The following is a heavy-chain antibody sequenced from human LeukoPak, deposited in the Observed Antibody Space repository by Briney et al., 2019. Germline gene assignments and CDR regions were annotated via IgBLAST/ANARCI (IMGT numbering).Heavy chain of an antibody. D-gene: IGHD6-19*01. J-gene: IGHJ4*02. Sequence: PGGSLRLSCAASGFTFSSYAMTWVRQAPGKGLEWVSGISGSGGSTYYADSVKGRFTISRDNSKNTLYLQMNSLRAEDTAVYYCAKSFRGIAVANDYWGQGTLVTVSS. CDR1: GFTFSSYA. CDR3: AKSFRGIAVANDY. V-gene: IGHV3-23*01. CDR2: ISGSGGST.